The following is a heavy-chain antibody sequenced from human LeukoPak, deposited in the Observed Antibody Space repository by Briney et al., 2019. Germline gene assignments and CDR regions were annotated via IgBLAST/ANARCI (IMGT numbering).Heavy chain of an antibody. CDR3: ARDYGDYEHYLDY. CDR1: GCTISSYY. D-gene: IGHD4-17*01. V-gene: IGHV4-59*12. CDR2: IYYSGST. Sequence: KPSETLSLTCTGSGCTISSYYWGWIRQAPGKGLEGIGYIYYSGSTNYNPSLNSRVTISVDTSKNQFSLKLSSVTAADTAVYYCARDYGDYEHYLDYWGQGTLVTVSS. J-gene: IGHJ4*02.